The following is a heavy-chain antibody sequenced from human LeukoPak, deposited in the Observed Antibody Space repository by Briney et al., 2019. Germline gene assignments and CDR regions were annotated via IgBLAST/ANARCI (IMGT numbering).Heavy chain of an antibody. Sequence: GGSLRLSCSASGFTFTTYAMSWVRQAPGKGLEWISSISGSGGSTYYADSVKGRFTISRDNFKNTLSLQMNSLRAEDTALYYCAKDSSVPYGITDWGQGTLVTVSS. V-gene: IGHV3-23*01. D-gene: IGHD4-17*01. CDR3: AKDSSVPYGITD. J-gene: IGHJ4*02. CDR2: ISGSGGST. CDR1: GFTFTTYA.